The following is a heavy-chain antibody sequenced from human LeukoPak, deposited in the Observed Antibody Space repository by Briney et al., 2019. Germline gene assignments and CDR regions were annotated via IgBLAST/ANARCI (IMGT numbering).Heavy chain of an antibody. CDR1: GGTFSSYA. J-gene: IGHJ5*02. D-gene: IGHD3-10*01. CDR3: ARVGWFGELLWFDP. V-gene: IGHV1-69*13. CDR2: IIPIFGTA. Sequence: SVKVSCKASGGTFSSYAISWVRQAPGQGLEWMGGIIPIFGTANYAQKFQGRVTITADESTSTAYMELSSLRPEDTAVYYCARVGWFGELLWFDPWGQGTLVTVSS.